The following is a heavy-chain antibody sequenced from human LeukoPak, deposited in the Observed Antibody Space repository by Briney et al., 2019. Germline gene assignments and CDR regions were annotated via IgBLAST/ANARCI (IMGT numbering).Heavy chain of an antibody. CDR3: ATSTMIVVVITNDAFDI. V-gene: IGHV3-11*04. CDR1: GFTFSDYY. J-gene: IGHJ3*02. D-gene: IGHD3-22*01. Sequence: PGGSLRLSCAASGFTFSDYYMSWIRQAPGKGLEWVSYISRSGRTIYYAESVKGRFTISRDNAKNSLYLQMNSLRAEDTAVYYCATSTMIVVVITNDAFDIWGQGTMVTVSS. CDR2: ISRSGRTI.